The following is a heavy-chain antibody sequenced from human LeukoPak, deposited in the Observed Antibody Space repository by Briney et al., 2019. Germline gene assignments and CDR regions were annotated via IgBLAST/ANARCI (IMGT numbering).Heavy chain of an antibody. CDR3: ARGRAVVRSRTHNWFDP. D-gene: IGHD4-23*01. CDR2: ISAYNGNT. CDR1: GYTFTGYY. Sequence: ASVKVSCKASGYTFTGYYMHWVRQAPGQGLEWMGWISAYNGNTNYAQKLQGRVTMTTDTSTSTAYMELRSLRSDDTAVYYCARGRAVVRSRTHNWFDPWGQGTLVTVSS. V-gene: IGHV1-18*04. J-gene: IGHJ5*02.